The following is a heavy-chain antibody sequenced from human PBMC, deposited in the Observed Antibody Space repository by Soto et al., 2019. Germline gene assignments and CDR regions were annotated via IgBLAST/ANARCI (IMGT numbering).Heavy chain of an antibody. Sequence: GGSLRLSCAASGFTVSSNYMSWVRQAPGKGLEWVSVIYSGGSTYYADSVKGRFTISRDNSKNTLYLQMNSLRAEDTAVYYCARDSNTGADYGDFYDAFDIWGQGTMVTVSS. CDR2: IYSGGST. V-gene: IGHV3-53*01. CDR3: ARDSNTGADYGDFYDAFDI. CDR1: GFTVSSNY. J-gene: IGHJ3*02. D-gene: IGHD4-17*01.